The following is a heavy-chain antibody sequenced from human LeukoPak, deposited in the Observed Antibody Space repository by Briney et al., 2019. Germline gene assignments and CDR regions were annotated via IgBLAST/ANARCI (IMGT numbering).Heavy chain of an antibody. J-gene: IGHJ6*03. Sequence: ASVKVSCKASGYTFTSYGISWVRQAPGQGLEWMGWISAYNGNTNYSQKLQGRVTMTTDTSTSTAYMELRSLRSDDTAVYYCASNTRQVYDFWSGYSISQFYYMDVWGKGTTVTVSS. CDR1: GYTFTSYG. V-gene: IGHV1-18*01. CDR2: ISAYNGNT. D-gene: IGHD3-3*01. CDR3: ASNTRQVYDFWSGYSISQFYYMDV.